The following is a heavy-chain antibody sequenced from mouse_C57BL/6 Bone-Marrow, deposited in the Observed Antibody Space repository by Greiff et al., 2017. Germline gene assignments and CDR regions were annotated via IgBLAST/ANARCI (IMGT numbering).Heavy chain of an antibody. CDR1: GYTFTTYP. Sequence: QVQLQQSGAELVKPGASVKMSCKASGYTFTTYPIEWMKQNHGKSLEWIGNFHPYNDDTKYNEKFKGKATLTVEKSSSTVYLGLSRLTSDDSAVYYCARRYYYGSSSFAYWGQGTLVTVSA. CDR2: FHPYNDDT. J-gene: IGHJ3*01. CDR3: ARRYYYGSSSFAY. V-gene: IGHV1-47*01. D-gene: IGHD1-1*01.